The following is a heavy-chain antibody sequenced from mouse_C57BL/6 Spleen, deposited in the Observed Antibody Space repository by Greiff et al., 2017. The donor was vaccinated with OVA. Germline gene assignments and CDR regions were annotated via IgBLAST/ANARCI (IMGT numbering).Heavy chain of an antibody. CDR2: IDPSDSYT. V-gene: IGHV1-59*01. CDR1: GYTFTSYW. CDR3: ARSANYYGSRTLFAY. D-gene: IGHD1-1*01. Sequence: QVQLQQPGAELVRPGTSVKLSCKASGYTFTSYWMHWVMQRPGQGLEWIGVIDPSDSYTNYNQKFKGKATLTVDTSSSTAYMQLSSLTSEDSAVYYCARSANYYGSRTLFAYWGQGTLVTVSA. J-gene: IGHJ3*01.